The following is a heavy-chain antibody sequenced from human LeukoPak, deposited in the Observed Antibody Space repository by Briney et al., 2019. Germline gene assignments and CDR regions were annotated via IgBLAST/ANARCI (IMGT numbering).Heavy chain of an antibody. Sequence: GGSLRLSCAGSGFTSSSYAMSWVRQAPGKGLDWVSGIGGGDGGTYYTDSVKGRFIIFRDISKNTLYLQMNSLRAEDTAVYYCAREGPSVDWGAFDIWGQGTMVTVSS. CDR1: GFTSSSYA. CDR2: IGGGDGGT. J-gene: IGHJ3*02. CDR3: AREGPSVDWGAFDI. D-gene: IGHD3-16*01. V-gene: IGHV3-23*01.